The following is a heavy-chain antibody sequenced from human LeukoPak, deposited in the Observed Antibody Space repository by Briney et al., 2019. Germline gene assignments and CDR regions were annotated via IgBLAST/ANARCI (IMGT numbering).Heavy chain of an antibody. CDR2: ISSSSSYI. V-gene: IGHV3-21*01. D-gene: IGHD6-13*01. Sequence: GGSLRLSCAASGFTFSSYSMNWVRQAPGKGLEWVSSISSSSSYIYYADSVKGRFTISRDNAKNSLYLQMNSLRAEDTAVYYCARGGIAAAVAAFDIWGQGTMVTASS. CDR1: GFTFSSYS. CDR3: ARGGIAAAVAAFDI. J-gene: IGHJ3*02.